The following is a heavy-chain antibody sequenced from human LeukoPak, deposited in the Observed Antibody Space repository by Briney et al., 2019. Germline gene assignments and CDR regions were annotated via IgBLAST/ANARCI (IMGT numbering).Heavy chain of an antibody. CDR2: IKYDGSEI. CDR3: VKDLGP. Sequence: GGPRRCSFAGSGFAFSTSWMVWAGRGPGKGLEWVAHIKYDGSEIYYVDSVRGRFTISRDNAKNSLYLYMNSLRPDDAAVYYCVKDLGPRGQGTLVTVSS. CDR1: GFAFSTSW. J-gene: IGHJ5*02. V-gene: IGHV3-7*01. D-gene: IGHD3-16*01.